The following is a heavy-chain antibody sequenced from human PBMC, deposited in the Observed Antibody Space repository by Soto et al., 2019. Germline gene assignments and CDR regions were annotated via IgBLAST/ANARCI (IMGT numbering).Heavy chain of an antibody. V-gene: IGHV3-15*01. D-gene: IGHD6-19*01. CDR2: IKSKTDGGTT. J-gene: IGHJ3*02. CDR1: GFTFSNAW. CDR3: TTDFIPSKQWLATDAFDI. Sequence: GGSLRLSCAASGFTFSNAWMSWVRQAPGKGLEWVGRIKSKTDGGTTDYAAPVKGRFTISRDDSKNTLYLQMNSLKTEDTAVYYCTTDFIPSKQWLATDAFDIWGQGTMVTVSS.